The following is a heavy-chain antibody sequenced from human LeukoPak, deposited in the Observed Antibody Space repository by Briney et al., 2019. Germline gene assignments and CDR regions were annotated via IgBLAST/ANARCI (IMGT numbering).Heavy chain of an antibody. CDR1: GFSFSTYG. CDR3: VRDPGVVAYYFDS. D-gene: IGHD6-6*01. V-gene: IGHV3-33*01. J-gene: IGHJ4*02. Sequence: PGRSLRLSCAASGFSFSTYGMHWARQVPGKGLDWVAVIWYDGSKKYYADSVKGRFTISRDDSKSTLYLQMNGLRAEDTATYYCVRDPGVVAYYFDSWGQGTLVTVSS. CDR2: IWYDGSKK.